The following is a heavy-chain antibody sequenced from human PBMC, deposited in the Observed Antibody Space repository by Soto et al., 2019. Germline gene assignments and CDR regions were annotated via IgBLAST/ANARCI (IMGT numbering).Heavy chain of an antibody. Sequence: EMQLLESGGGLVQPGGSLRLSCAASGFFFNGFDMSWVRQAPGMGLEWVSTISANAGNINYAGSVRGRFSISRDSSKNSVDLQMNSLRVEDTAVYFCTKGSIPAVGRVFFESWGQGTLVTVSS. CDR1: GFFFNGFD. D-gene: IGHD6-13*01. CDR3: TKGSIPAVGRVFFES. J-gene: IGHJ4*02. V-gene: IGHV3-23*01. CDR2: ISANAGNI.